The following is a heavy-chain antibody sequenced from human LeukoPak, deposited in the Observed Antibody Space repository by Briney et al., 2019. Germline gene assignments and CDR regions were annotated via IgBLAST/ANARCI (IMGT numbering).Heavy chain of an antibody. Sequence: PGGSLRLSCAASGFTFSSYSMNWVRQAPGKGLEWVSYISSSSSTIYYADSVKGRFTISRDNAKNSLYLQMNSLRAEDTAVYYCARDLSDYYDSSGYYSPDYWGQGTLVTVSS. J-gene: IGHJ4*02. CDR1: GFTFSSYS. CDR3: ARDLSDYYDSSGYYSPDY. D-gene: IGHD3-22*01. V-gene: IGHV3-48*04. CDR2: ISSSSSTI.